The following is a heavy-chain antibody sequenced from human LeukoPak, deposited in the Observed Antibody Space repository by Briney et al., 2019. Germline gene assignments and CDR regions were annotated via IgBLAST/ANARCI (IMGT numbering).Heavy chain of an antibody. CDR1: GVSIDTHF. D-gene: IGHD6-19*01. CDR3: AGDSSGWLYVDY. J-gene: IGHJ4*02. V-gene: IGHV4-59*11. Sequence: SETLSLTCTVSGVSIDTHFWSWIRQAPGKGLEWIGYISYRGSTNFNPSLKSRVTISIDTSKSQFSLKLTSVTAADTAVYYCAGDSSGWLYVDYWGQGTLVTVSS. CDR2: ISYRGST.